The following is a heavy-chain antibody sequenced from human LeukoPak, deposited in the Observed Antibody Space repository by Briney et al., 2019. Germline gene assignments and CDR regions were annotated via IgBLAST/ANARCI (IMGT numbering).Heavy chain of an antibody. Sequence: SETLSLTCTVSGGSISSYYWSWIRQPPGKGLEWIGYIYTSGSTNYNPSLKSRVTISVDTSKNQFSLKLSCVTAADTAVYYCARRGVVWDDSSDYFDYWGQGTLVTVSS. D-gene: IGHD3-22*01. V-gene: IGHV4-4*09. CDR2: IYTSGST. J-gene: IGHJ4*02. CDR3: ARRGVVWDDSSDYFDY. CDR1: GGSISSYY.